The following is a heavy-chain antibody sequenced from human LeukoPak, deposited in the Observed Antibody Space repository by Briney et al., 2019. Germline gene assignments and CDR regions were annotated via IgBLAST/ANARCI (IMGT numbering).Heavy chain of an antibody. CDR2: ISYDGSNK. CDR1: GITFSNYG. D-gene: IGHD2-2*01. CDR3: AKGDIVVVPAAKLNYYYYGMDV. Sequence: GGSLRLSCAASGITFSNYGMHWVRQAPGKGLEWLAIISYDGSNKYYADSVKGRFTISRDNSKNTLYLQMNSLRAEDTAVYYCAKGDIVVVPAAKLNYYYYGMDVWSQGTTVTVSS. V-gene: IGHV3-30*18. J-gene: IGHJ6*02.